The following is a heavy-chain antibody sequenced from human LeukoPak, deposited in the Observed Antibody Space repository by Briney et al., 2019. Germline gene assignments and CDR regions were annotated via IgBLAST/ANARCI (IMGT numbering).Heavy chain of an antibody. CDR3: AKDLTTTVTTAIDC. Sequence: GGSLRLSCAASGFTFSSYGMHRVRQAPGKGLEWVALIPYDGTNKYYADSVKGRFTISRDNSKNTLYLQMNSLRAEDTAVYYCAKDLTTTVTTAIDCWGQGTLVTVSS. V-gene: IGHV3-30*02. D-gene: IGHD4-17*01. J-gene: IGHJ4*02. CDR1: GFTFSSYG. CDR2: IPYDGTNK.